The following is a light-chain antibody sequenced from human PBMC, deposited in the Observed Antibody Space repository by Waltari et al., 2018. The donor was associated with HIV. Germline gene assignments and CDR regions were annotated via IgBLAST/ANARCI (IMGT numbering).Light chain of an antibody. J-gene: IGLJ1*01. V-gene: IGLV3-21*02. CDR3: QVWESSSSHSYV. Sequence: SYVLTQPPSVSVAPGQTARISGGGNNIGSKTVQWYGQRPGQAPVLFVYDDSVRPSGIPERFSGSNSGNTATLTIGLVEAGDEADYYCQVWESSSSHSYVFGTGTTVTVL. CDR2: DDS. CDR1: NIGSKT.